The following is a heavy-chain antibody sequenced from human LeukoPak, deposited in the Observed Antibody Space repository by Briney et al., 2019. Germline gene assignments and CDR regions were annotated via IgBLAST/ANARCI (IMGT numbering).Heavy chain of an antibody. V-gene: IGHV3-21*04. J-gene: IGHJ4*02. CDR3: AKIMYYYGSGSETRDY. CDR1: GFPFSTHR. D-gene: IGHD3-10*01. CDR2: ISAGGDFV. Sequence: PGGSLRLSCAASGFPFSTHRLNWVRQAAGKGLEWVSSISAGGDFVYYGDSVKGRFTISRDNAKNSLHLQMNSLRAEDTAVYYCAKIMYYYGSGSETRDYWGQGTLVTVSS.